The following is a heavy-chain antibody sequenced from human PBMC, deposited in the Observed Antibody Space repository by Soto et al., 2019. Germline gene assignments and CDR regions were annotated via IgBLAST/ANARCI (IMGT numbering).Heavy chain of an antibody. J-gene: IGHJ4*02. CDR3: ASTRMIVAHFDY. CDR1: GGSISSYY. CDR2: IYYSGST. V-gene: IGHV4-59*08. D-gene: IGHD3-22*01. Sequence: QVQLQESGPGLVKPSETLSLTCTVSGGSISSYYWSWIRQPPGKGLEWIGYIYYSGSTNYNPSLKRLVTISVDTSKNQFPRKLSSVTAADPAVYYCASTRMIVAHFDYWGQGTLVTVSS.